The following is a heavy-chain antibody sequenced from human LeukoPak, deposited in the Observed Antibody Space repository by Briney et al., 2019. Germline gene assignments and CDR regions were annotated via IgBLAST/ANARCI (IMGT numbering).Heavy chain of an antibody. J-gene: IGHJ4*02. CDR3: ARDPTTVTSLPYYFDF. D-gene: IGHD4-17*01. V-gene: IGHV4-34*01. CDR2: INDRGRT. Sequence: PSETLSLTCAVHGGSFSGYHWNWIRQSPSKGLEWIGEINDRGRTNYNPSLESRVTLSVDTSKKEFSLKLSAVTAADTPVYYCARDPTTVTSLPYYFDFWGQGTLVSVSS. CDR1: GGSFSGYH.